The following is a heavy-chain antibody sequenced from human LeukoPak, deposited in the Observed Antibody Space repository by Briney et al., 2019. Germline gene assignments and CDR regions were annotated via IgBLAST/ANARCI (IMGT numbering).Heavy chain of an antibody. CDR1: GFTFSSYS. CDR3: AKGTGTTWYSYFDY. CDR2: VSSSSIYL. V-gene: IGHV3-21*01. D-gene: IGHD1-14*01. Sequence: KPGGSLRLSCAASGFTFSSYSMHWVRQAPGKGLEWVSSVSSSSIYLYYADSVKGRFTISRDDAKNSFILQMNSLRAEDTAVYYCAKGTGTTWYSYFDYWGQGTLVTVSS. J-gene: IGHJ4*02.